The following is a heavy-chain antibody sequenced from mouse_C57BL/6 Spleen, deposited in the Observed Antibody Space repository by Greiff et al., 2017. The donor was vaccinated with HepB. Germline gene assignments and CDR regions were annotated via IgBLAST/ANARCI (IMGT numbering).Heavy chain of an antibody. CDR2: INYDGSST. J-gene: IGHJ4*01. Sequence: EVQVVESEGGLVQPGSSMKLSCTASGFTFSDYYMAWVRQVPEKGLEWVANINYDGSSTYYLDSLKSRFIISRDNAKNILYLQMSSLKSEDTATYYCARTYYYYAMDYWGQGTSVTVSS. D-gene: IGHD2-10*01. V-gene: IGHV5-16*01. CDR1: GFTFSDYY. CDR3: ARTYYYYAMDY.